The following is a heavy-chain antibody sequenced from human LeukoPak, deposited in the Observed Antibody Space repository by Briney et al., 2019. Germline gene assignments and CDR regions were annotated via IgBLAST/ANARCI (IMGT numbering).Heavy chain of an antibody. V-gene: IGHV3-30-3*01. CDR1: GFTFSSYA. J-gene: IGHJ4*02. D-gene: IGHD2-15*01. CDR3: ATTNHCSGGSCSSWSPDS. Sequence: GGSLRLSCGASGFTFSSYAMHWVRQAPGKGLEWVAVVSYDGNYKYYLDSVKGRFTTSRDNSKNTLNLQMNSLRPEDTALYYCATTNHCSGGSCSSWSPDSWGQGTLLIVSS. CDR2: VSYDGNYK.